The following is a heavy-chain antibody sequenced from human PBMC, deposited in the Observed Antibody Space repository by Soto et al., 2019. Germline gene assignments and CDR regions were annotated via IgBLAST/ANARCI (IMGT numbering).Heavy chain of an antibody. CDR3: AKAPTVTAYYYYGMDV. D-gene: IGHD4-4*01. CDR2: ISGSGGST. V-gene: IGHV3-23*01. J-gene: IGHJ6*02. CDR1: GFTFSSYA. Sequence: GGSLRLSCAASGFTFSSYAMSWVRQAPGKGLEWVSAISGSGGSTYYADSVKGQFTISRDNSKNTLYLQMNSLRAEDTAVYYCAKAPTVTAYYYYGMDVWGQGTTVTVSS.